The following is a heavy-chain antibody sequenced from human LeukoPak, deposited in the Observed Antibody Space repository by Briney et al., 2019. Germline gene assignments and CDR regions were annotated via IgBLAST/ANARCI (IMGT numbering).Heavy chain of an antibody. V-gene: IGHV3-23*01. CDR3: AKTLNRGYSGGDDY. CDR1: GFTFSSYA. D-gene: IGHD5-12*01. Sequence: SGGSLRLSCAASGFTFSSYAMSWVRQAPGKGLEWVSAISGSGGSTYYADSVKGRFTISRDNSKNTLYLQMNSPRAEDTAVYYCAKTLNRGYSGGDDYWGQGTLVTVSS. CDR2: ISGSGGST. J-gene: IGHJ4*02.